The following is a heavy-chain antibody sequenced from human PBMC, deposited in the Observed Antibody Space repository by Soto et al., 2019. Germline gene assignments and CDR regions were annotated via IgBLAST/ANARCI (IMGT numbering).Heavy chain of an antibody. CDR2: IGGGGADT. V-gene: IGHV3-23*01. D-gene: IGHD3-10*01. CDR3: AKDAVPYHGELDWFDP. J-gene: IGHJ5*02. CDR1: GFTFSDYA. Sequence: DVHLLESGGGLVQPGGSLRLNCAASGFTFSDYAMSWVRQAPGKGLEWVSSIGGGGADTYYAASVKGRFPISRDYSKNTLYLQMNSLRAEDTAVYYCAKDAVPYHGELDWFDPWGQGTLVTVSS.